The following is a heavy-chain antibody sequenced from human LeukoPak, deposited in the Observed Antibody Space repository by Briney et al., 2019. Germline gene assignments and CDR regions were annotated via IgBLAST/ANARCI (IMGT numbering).Heavy chain of an antibody. D-gene: IGHD3-22*01. CDR3: AKRRYDSSGHFDS. CDR2: ISGSGSYT. CDR1: GFTFSSYS. Sequence: GGSLRLSCAASGFTFSSYSMSWVRQAPGKGLEWVSAISGSGSYTDYADSVKGRFTISKDNSKNTLYMRMSSLRAEDTAVYYCAKRRYDSSGHFDSWGQGTLVTVSS. V-gene: IGHV3-23*01. J-gene: IGHJ4*02.